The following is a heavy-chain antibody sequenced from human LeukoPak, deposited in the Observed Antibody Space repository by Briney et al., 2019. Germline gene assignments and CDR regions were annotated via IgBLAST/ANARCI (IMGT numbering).Heavy chain of an antibody. J-gene: IGHJ4*02. Sequence: GGSLRLSCAASGFTFSSYAMSWVRPAPGEGLEWVSAISGSGGSTYYADSVKGRFTISRDNSKNTLYLQMNSLRAEDTAVYYCAKRNGYYDSSGYYSRYFDYWGQGTLVTVSS. V-gene: IGHV3-23*01. CDR2: ISGSGGST. CDR1: GFTFSSYA. CDR3: AKRNGYYDSSGYYSRYFDY. D-gene: IGHD3-22*01.